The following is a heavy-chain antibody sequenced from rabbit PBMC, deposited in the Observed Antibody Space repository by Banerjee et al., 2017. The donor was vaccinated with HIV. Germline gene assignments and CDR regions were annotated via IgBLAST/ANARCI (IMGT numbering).Heavy chain of an antibody. CDR1: GFSFSNNYV. D-gene: IGHD6-1*01. CDR3: ARDGGDDVYGYVARLDL. CDR2: ITYAGSA. Sequence: QQQLEESGGGLVKPGGTLTLTCTASGFSFSNNYVMCWVRQAPGKGLEYIGYITYAGSAYYASWVNGRFTISRENTQNTLYLQLNSLTAADTATYFCARDGGDDVYGYVARLDLWGQAPWSPS. V-gene: IGHV1S43*01. J-gene: IGHJ3*01.